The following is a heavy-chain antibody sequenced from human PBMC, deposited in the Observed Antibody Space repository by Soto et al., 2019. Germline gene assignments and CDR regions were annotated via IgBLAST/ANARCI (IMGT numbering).Heavy chain of an antibody. V-gene: IGHV3-74*01. D-gene: IGHD6-19*01. Sequence: PGGSLRLSCAASGFTFSSYWMHWVRQAPGKGLVWVSRINSDGSSTSYADSVKGRFTISRDNAKNTLYLQMNSLRAEDTAVYYCARGEPAVDKEGYYYYYYYMDVWGKGTTVTVSS. CDR1: GFTFSSYW. CDR3: ARGEPAVDKEGYYYYYYYMDV. J-gene: IGHJ6*03. CDR2: INSDGSST.